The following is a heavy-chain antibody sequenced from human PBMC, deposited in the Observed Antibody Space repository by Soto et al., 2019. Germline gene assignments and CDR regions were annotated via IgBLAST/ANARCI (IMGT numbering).Heavy chain of an antibody. D-gene: IGHD3-22*01. CDR3: ARVSYYDSSGSVDY. J-gene: IGHJ4*02. CDR1: GGSISSSSYY. CDR2: IYYSGST. Sequence: SETLSLTCTVSGGSISSSSYYWGWIRQPPGKGLEWIGSIYYSGSTYYNPSLKSRVTISVDTSKNQFSLKLSSVTAADTAVYYCARVSYYDSSGSVDYWGQGTLVTVSS. V-gene: IGHV4-39*07.